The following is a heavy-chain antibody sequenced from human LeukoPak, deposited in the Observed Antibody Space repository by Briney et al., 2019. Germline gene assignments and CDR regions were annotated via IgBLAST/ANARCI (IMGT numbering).Heavy chain of an antibody. Sequence: SETLSLTCTVSGGSISSSTYYWGWIRQSPGKGPELIGSIYYSGSSGSTYYNPSLKSRVTISVDTSKNQFSLKLSSVTAADTAVYYCASELGDDAFDIWGQGTMVTVSS. V-gene: IGHV4-39*01. CDR2: IYYSGSSGST. D-gene: IGHD3-10*01. J-gene: IGHJ3*02. CDR3: ASELGDDAFDI. CDR1: GGSISSSTYY.